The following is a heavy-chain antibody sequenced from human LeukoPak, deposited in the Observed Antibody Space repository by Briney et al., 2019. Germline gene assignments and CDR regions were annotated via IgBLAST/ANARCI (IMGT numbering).Heavy chain of an antibody. J-gene: IGHJ4*02. Sequence: GGSLRLSCATSGFNFDRYTIHWVRQAPGKGLEWVSLAGWAGGTTYYSDSVRGRFTISRDSGKNSVYLQMNSLTIDDTAFYFCAKELDTMFFDYWGQGALVTVSS. CDR3: AKELDTMFFDY. CDR2: AGWAGGTT. D-gene: IGHD5-18*01. V-gene: IGHV3-43*01. CDR1: GFNFDRYT.